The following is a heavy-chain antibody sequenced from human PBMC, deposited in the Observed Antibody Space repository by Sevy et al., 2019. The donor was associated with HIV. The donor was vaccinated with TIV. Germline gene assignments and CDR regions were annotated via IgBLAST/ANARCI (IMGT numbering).Heavy chain of an antibody. V-gene: IGHV3-7*01. D-gene: IGHD3-3*01. Sequence: GGSLRLSCAASGFTFSSYWMSWVRQAPGKGLEWVANIKQDGSEKYDVDSVKGRFTISRDNAKNSRYLQMNSLRAEDTAVYYCARDTVTIFGVVIIPYYYYYYMDVWGKGTTVTVSS. CDR3: ARDTVTIFGVVIIPYYYYYYMDV. CDR2: IKQDGSEK. J-gene: IGHJ6*03. CDR1: GFTFSSYW.